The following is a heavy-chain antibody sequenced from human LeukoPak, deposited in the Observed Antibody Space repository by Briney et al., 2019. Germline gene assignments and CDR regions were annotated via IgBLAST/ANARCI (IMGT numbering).Heavy chain of an antibody. Sequence: HPGRSLRLSCAASGFTFSSYAMHWVRQAPGKGLEWVAVISYDGSNKYYADSVKGRFTISRDNSKNTLYLQMNSLRAEDTAVYYCARESSMIVEKYYFDYWGQGTLVTVSS. CDR3: ARESSMIVEKYYFDY. D-gene: IGHD3-22*01. J-gene: IGHJ4*02. V-gene: IGHV3-30*04. CDR1: GFTFSSYA. CDR2: ISYDGSNK.